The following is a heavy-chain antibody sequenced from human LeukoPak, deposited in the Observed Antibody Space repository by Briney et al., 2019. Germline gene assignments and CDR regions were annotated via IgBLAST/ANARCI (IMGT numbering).Heavy chain of an antibody. CDR3: TRPALDLGDPIDY. D-gene: IGHD4-17*01. Sequence: GESLKISCKGSGYSFTSYWIARVRQMPGKGLEWMGIIYPGDSDIRYSPSFQGQVTISADKSISTAYLQWSSLKPSDTAIYYCTRPALDLGDPIDYWGQGTLVTVSS. J-gene: IGHJ4*02. V-gene: IGHV5-51*01. CDR1: GYSFTSYW. CDR2: IYPGDSDI.